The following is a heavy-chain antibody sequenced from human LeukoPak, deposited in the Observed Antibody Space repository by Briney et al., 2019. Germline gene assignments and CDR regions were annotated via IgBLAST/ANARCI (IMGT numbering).Heavy chain of an antibody. CDR3: APGVVPADYYGMDV. CDR2: ISGSGGST. Sequence: GGSLRLSCAASGFTFSSYAMSWVRQAPGKGLEWVSAISGSGGSTYYADSVKGRFTISRDNSKNTLYLQMNSLRAEDTAVYYRAPGVVPADYYGMDVWGQGTTVTVSS. V-gene: IGHV3-23*01. CDR1: GFTFSSYA. J-gene: IGHJ6*02. D-gene: IGHD2-2*01.